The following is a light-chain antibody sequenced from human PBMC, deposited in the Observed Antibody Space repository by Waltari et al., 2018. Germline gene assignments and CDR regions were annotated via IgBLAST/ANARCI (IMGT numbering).Light chain of an antibody. V-gene: IGLV2-23*02. CDR2: GVN. J-gene: IGLJ2*01. CDR1: SGDVGNYNL. CDR3: SSYAAYNTVI. Sequence: QSTLTPPASVSGSLGQSITISCIGTSGDVGNYNLFSWYQQHPGKAPKFMIYGVNKRPSGVSNRFSGSKSGNTASLTISGLQGEDEAIYFCSSYAAYNTVIFGGGTKVTVL.